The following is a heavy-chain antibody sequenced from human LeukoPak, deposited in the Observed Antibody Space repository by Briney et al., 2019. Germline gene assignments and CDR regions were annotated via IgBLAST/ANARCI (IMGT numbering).Heavy chain of an antibody. CDR1: GFTFSSYE. CDR3: AKDIAAAGPYYYYGMDV. CDR2: ISSSGSTI. J-gene: IGHJ6*02. V-gene: IGHV3-48*03. D-gene: IGHD6-13*01. Sequence: GGSLRLSCAASGFTFSSYEMNWVRQAPGKGLEWVSYISSSGSTIYYADSAKGRFTISRDNSKNSLYLQMNSLRTEDTALYYCAKDIAAAGPYYYYGMDVWGQGTTVTVSS.